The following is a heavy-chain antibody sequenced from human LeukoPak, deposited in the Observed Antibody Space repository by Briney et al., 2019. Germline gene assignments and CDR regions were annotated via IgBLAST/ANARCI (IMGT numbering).Heavy chain of an antibody. D-gene: IGHD2-2*01. Sequence: PSETLSLTCTVSGGSISSSSYYWGWIRQPPGKGLEWIGSIYYSGSTYYNPSLKSRVTISVDTSRNQFSLKLSSVTAADTAVYYCASQLGFGYWGQGTLVTVSS. CDR3: ASQLGFGY. CDR1: GGSISSSSYY. V-gene: IGHV4-39*07. J-gene: IGHJ4*02. CDR2: IYYSGST.